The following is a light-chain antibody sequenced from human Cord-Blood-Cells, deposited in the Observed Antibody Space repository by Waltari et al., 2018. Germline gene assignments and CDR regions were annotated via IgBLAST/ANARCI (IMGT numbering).Light chain of an antibody. V-gene: IGKV1-39*01. Sequence: DIQMTPSPSSLSASVGDRVTITCRASQSISSYLNWYQQKPGKAPKLLIYAASSLQSGVPSRFSGSGSETDFTLTISSLQPEDFATYYCQQSYSTLFTFGPGTKVDIK. J-gene: IGKJ3*01. CDR1: QSISSY. CDR3: QQSYSTLFT. CDR2: AAS.